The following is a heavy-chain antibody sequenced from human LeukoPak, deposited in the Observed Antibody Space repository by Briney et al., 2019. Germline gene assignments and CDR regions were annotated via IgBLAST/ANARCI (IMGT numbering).Heavy chain of an antibody. J-gene: IGHJ6*02. CDR2: ISSSGSTI. CDR3: ARAGSDIVVVVAAKEGMDV. D-gene: IGHD2-15*01. CDR1: GFTFSSYE. Sequence: GGSLRLSCAASGFTFSSYEMNWVRKAPGKGLEWVSYISSSGSTIYYADSVKGRFTISRDNAKNSLYLQMNSLRAEDTAVYYCARAGSDIVVVVAAKEGMDVWGQGTTVTVSS. V-gene: IGHV3-48*03.